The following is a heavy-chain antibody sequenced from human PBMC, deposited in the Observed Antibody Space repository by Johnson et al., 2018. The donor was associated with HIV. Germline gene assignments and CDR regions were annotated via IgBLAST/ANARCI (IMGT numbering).Heavy chain of an antibody. D-gene: IGHD3-22*01. CDR3: ARDRSTPQPYYYDSSGYRGYSAFDI. Sequence: VQLVESGGGLVQPGGSLRLSFAASGFTFSSYAMSWVRQAPGKGLEWVSAISCSGGSTYYADSVKGRFTISRDTSKNTLYLQMNSLRAEDTALYYCARDRSTPQPYYYDSSGYRGYSAFDIWGQGTMVTVSS. CDR1: GFTFSSYA. V-gene: IGHV3-23*04. CDR2: ISCSGGST. J-gene: IGHJ3*02.